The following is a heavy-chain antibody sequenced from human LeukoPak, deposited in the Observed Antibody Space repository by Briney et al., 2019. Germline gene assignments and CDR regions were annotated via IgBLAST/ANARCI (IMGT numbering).Heavy chain of an antibody. CDR2: INHGGST. CDR1: GGSFSGYY. D-gene: IGHD6-13*01. Sequence: SETLSLTCAVYGGSFSGYYWSWIRQPPGKGLEWIGEINHGGSTNYNPSLKSRVTISVDTSKNQFSLKLSSVTAADTAVYYCARGRLYSSSWYGYFQHWGQGTLVTVSS. J-gene: IGHJ1*01. V-gene: IGHV4-34*01. CDR3: ARGRLYSSSWYGYFQH.